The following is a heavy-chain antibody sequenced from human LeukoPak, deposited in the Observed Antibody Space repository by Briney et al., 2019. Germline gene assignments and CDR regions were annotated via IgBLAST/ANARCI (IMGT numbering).Heavy chain of an antibody. D-gene: IGHD5-18*01. J-gene: IGHJ5*02. CDR2: INHSGST. CDR3: ARGKSGYSYGSSSYWFDP. V-gene: IGHV4-34*01. Sequence: PSETLSLTCAVYGGSFSGYYWSWTRQPPGKGLEWIGEINHSGSTNYNPSLKSRVTISVDTSKNQFSLKLSSVTAADTAVYYCARGKSGYSYGSSSYWFDPWGQGTLVTVSS. CDR1: GGSFSGYY.